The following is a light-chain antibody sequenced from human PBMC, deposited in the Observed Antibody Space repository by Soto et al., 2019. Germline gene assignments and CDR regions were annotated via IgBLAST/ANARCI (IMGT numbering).Light chain of an antibody. V-gene: IGLV2-14*01. CDR3: SSYTSSSTLG. J-gene: IGLJ1*01. CDR1: SGDVGGYNY. CDR2: EVS. Sequence: QSALTQPASVSGSPGQSITISCTGTSGDVGGYNYVSWYQQHPGKAPKLMIYEVSNRPSGVSNRFSGSKSGNTASLTISGLQAEDEADYYCSSYTSSSTLGFGTGTKVTVL.